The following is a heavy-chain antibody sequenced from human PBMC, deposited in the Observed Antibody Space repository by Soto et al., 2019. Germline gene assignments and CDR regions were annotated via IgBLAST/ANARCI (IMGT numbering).Heavy chain of an antibody. J-gene: IGHJ6*02. V-gene: IGHV4-4*07. Sequence: PSLTCTVSGYSISSYYWNWIRQPAGKALEWIGRISTSGSTIFNPSLKSRVTMSVDTSQNQFSLKLSSVTAADTAVYYCARALPFGDIWDDYYTPYAMDVWGQGTTVTVSS. CDR1: GYSISSYY. CDR2: ISTSGST. D-gene: IGHD3-3*01. CDR3: ARALPFGDIWDDYYTPYAMDV.